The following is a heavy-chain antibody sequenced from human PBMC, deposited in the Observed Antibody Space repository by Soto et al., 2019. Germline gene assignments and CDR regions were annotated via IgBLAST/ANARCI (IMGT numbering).Heavy chain of an antibody. J-gene: IGHJ4*02. D-gene: IGHD3-22*01. V-gene: IGHV3-72*01. CDR1: GFTLSDYY. Sequence: EVQLVESGGGLVQPGGSLRLSCSVSGFTLSDYYIDWVRQAPGKGLEWVGRSRNQANGYSTIYAASVKGRFTTSRDDSKNLVYLQMESLRTEDTAVYYCVRDTYFSDSSSYTRGFDFWGQGALVTVSS. CDR2: SRNQANGYST. CDR3: VRDTYFSDSSSYTRGFDF.